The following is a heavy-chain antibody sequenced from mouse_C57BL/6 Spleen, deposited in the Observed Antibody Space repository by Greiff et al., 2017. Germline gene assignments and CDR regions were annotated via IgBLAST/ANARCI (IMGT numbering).Heavy chain of an antibody. CDR3: ARGITTVVAPFDY. Sequence: VQLQQSGPELVKPGASVKISCKASGYTFTDYYMHWVKQSHGKSLEWIGDINPINGGTSYNQKFKGKATLTVDKSSSTAYMELRSLTSEDSAVYYCARGITTVVAPFDYWGQGTTLTVSS. V-gene: IGHV1-26*01. D-gene: IGHD1-1*01. CDR1: GYTFTDYY. CDR2: INPINGGT. J-gene: IGHJ2*01.